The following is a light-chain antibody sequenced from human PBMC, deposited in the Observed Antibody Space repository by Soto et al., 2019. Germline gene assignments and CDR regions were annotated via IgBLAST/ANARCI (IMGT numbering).Light chain of an antibody. CDR3: QQYGSSPGT. Sequence: EIVLTQSTGTLSFAPWERSALSCVASQSVSSSYLAWYQQKPGQAPRLLIYGASSRATGIPDRFSGSGSGTDFTLTISRLEPEDFAVYYCQQYGSSPGTFGQGTKVDIK. CDR1: QSVSSSY. CDR2: GAS. V-gene: IGKV3-20*01. J-gene: IGKJ1*01.